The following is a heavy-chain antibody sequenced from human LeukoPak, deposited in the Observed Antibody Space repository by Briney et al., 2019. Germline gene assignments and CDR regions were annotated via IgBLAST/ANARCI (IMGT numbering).Heavy chain of an antibody. D-gene: IGHD5-18*01. CDR3: TRGPRGYPYYFDY. V-gene: IGHV3-53*01. J-gene: IGHJ4*02. CDR1: GFTVSSNY. CDR2: IYSGGST. Sequence: PGGSLSLSCAASGFTVSSNYMSWVRQAPGKGLEWVSLIYSGGSTYYADSVKGRFTISRDNSKNTLYLQMNSLRAEDTAVYYCTRGPRGYPYYFDYWGQGTLVTVSS.